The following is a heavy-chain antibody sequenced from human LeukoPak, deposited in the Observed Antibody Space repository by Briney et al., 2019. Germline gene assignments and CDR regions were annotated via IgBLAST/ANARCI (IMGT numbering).Heavy chain of an antibody. V-gene: IGHV3-23*01. CDR3: AKDKIGYFDSSAFFDY. D-gene: IGHD3-22*01. Sequence: GSLRLSCAASGFTFSSYAMSWVRQAPGKGLEWVSGISGSGETTYYEDSVKGRFTISRDNSKNTLYLQMNSLRAEDTALYYCAKDKIGYFDSSAFFDYWGQGTLVTVSS. CDR2: ISGSGETT. CDR1: GFTFSSYA. J-gene: IGHJ4*02.